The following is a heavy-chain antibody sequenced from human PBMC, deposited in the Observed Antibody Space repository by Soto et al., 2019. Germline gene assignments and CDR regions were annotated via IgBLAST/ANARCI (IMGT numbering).Heavy chain of an antibody. CDR1: GYSFSSYT. J-gene: IGHJ4*02. D-gene: IGHD3-9*01. Sequence: QVQLVQSGAELKKPGSSVKVSCRASGYSFSSYTISWVRQAPGHGLEWMGRIIPILGITDYAKNFQGRVTVIADKSTSTAYMELSSLRSEDTAVYYCAREGRYSDWLKGDYYFDYWGQGTLVTVSS. CDR2: IIPILGIT. CDR3: AREGRYSDWLKGDYYFDY. V-gene: IGHV1-69*08.